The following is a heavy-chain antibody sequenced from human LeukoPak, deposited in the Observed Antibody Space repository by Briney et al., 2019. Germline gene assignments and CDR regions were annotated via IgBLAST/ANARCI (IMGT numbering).Heavy chain of an antibody. CDR1: GFSFSSYG. Sequence: GGSLRLSCAASGFSFSSYGMHWVRQAPGKGLEWVAIIWFDGSIEHYAGSVKGRFTISRDNSKNTLYLQMNSLRAEDTAVYYCAKEEGYGDYDFDYWAQGTLVTVSS. CDR2: IWFDGSIE. V-gene: IGHV3-30*02. CDR3: AKEEGYGDYDFDY. D-gene: IGHD4-17*01. J-gene: IGHJ4*02.